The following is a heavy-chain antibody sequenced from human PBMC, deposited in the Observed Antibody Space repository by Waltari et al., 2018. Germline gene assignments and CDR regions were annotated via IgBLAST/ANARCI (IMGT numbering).Heavy chain of an antibody. J-gene: IGHJ3*02. Sequence: EVRLLQSGAEVKMPGTTFKISCRLSGYTLSDYSIHWIQQAPGTGRQWMGLVDPDDGQTIYAEALQGRISMTADSSRKTVYMELTSLTSDDSAVYYCATGLGDSISASRPFEIWGQGTVITVSS. CDR1: GYTLSDYS. CDR2: VDPDDGQT. V-gene: IGHV1-69-2*01. CDR3: ATGLGDSISASRPFEI. D-gene: IGHD3-3*02.